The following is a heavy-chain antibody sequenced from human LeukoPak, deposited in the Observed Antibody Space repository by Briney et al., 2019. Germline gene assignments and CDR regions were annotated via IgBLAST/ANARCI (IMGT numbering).Heavy chain of an antibody. CDR2: IYYSGST. J-gene: IGHJ5*02. Sequence: SETLSLTCTVSGGSISSSSYYWGWIRQPPGKGLEWIGSIYYSGSTYYNPSLKSRVTISVDTSKNQFSLKLSSVTAADTAVYYCAREPLTLGYCTNGVCYRGWFDPWGQGTLVTVSS. CDR1: GGSISSSSYY. D-gene: IGHD2-8*01. V-gene: IGHV4-39*02. CDR3: AREPLTLGYCTNGVCYRGWFDP.